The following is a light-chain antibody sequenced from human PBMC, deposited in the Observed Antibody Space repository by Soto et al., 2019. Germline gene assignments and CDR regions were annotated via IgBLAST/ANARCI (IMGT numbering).Light chain of an antibody. CDR1: QEISNH. CDR3: AQYHHSPVS. CDR2: DAS. J-gene: IGKJ4*01. V-gene: IGKV1-16*02. Sequence: DIQMTQSPSSLSASVGARVTITCRASQEISNHLAWFQQKAGKPPKSLIYDASGLQCGVPSKFSGSGSGTYFTLTISSLRAEDLAAYYCAQYHHSPVSVGGGTKVEIK.